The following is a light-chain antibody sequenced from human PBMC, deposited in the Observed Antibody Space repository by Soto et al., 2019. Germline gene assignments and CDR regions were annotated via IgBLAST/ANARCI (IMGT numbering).Light chain of an antibody. CDR3: QHYNYWPYT. V-gene: IGKV3-15*01. CDR1: QSVSIN. J-gene: IGKJ2*01. Sequence: EIVMTQSPATLSVSPGERATLSCRASQSVSINLAWYQQKPDQAPRLLISGASIRATGIPARFSGSGSGTEFTLAINSLQSEDFAVYYCQHYNYWPYTFGQGTKVDIK. CDR2: GAS.